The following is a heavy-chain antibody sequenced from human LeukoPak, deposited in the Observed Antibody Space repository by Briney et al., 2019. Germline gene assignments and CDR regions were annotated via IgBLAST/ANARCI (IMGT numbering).Heavy chain of an antibody. J-gene: IGHJ6*02. CDR2: ISAYNGNT. CDR1: GYTFTSYG. D-gene: IGHD1-26*01. Sequence: ASVKVSCKASGYTFTSYGISWVRQAPGQGLEWMGWISAYNGNTNYAQKLQGGVTMTTDTSTSTAYMELSSLRSEDTAVYYCARDKPSGSYRGRDYYYGMDVWGQGTTVTVSS. V-gene: IGHV1-18*01. CDR3: ARDKPSGSYRGRDYYYGMDV.